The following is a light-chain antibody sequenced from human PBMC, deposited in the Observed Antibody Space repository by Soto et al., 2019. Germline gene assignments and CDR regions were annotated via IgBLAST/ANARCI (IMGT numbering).Light chain of an antibody. J-gene: IGLJ1*01. CDR3: TSYTTTNTPYV. CDR1: SSDFETYNV. CDR2: EVT. Sequence: QSALTQPASVSGSPGQSITISCTGTSSDFETYNVVSWYQHHPGKAPKLIISEVTVRPSGVSHRFSGSKSGNSASLTISGLQAEDEADYYCTSYTTTNTPYVFGSGTKVTVL. V-gene: IGLV2-14*02.